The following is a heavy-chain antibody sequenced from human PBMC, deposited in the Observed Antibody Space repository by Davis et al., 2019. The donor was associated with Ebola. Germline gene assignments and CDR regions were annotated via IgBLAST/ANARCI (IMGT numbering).Heavy chain of an antibody. CDR3: AIHIPEPGYYDSSGYYDLYWFDP. CDR1: GGSISSGDYY. Sequence: PSETLSLTCTVSGGSISSGDYYWSWIRQPPGKGLEWIGYIYYSGSTYYNPSLKSRVTISVDTSKNQFSLKLSSVTAADTAVYYCAIHIPEPGYYDSSGYYDLYWFDPWGQGTLVTVSS. D-gene: IGHD3-22*01. J-gene: IGHJ5*02. CDR2: IYYSGST. V-gene: IGHV4-30-4*01.